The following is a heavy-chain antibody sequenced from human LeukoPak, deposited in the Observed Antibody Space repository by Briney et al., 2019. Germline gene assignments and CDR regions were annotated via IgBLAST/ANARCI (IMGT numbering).Heavy chain of an antibody. CDR3: ARGYNYGYFDY. Sequence: SSETLSLTCAVSGGAISSYHWSWIRQPAGKGLEWIGRIYTSGSTSYNPSLKSRVTISVDTSKNQFSLKLSSVTAADTAVYYCARGYNYGYFDYWGQGTLVTVSS. V-gene: IGHV4-4*07. CDR1: GGAISSYH. D-gene: IGHD5-24*01. J-gene: IGHJ4*02. CDR2: IYTSGST.